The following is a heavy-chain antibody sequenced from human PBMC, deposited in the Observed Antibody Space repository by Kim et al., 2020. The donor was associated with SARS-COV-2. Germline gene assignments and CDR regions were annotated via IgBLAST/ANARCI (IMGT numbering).Heavy chain of an antibody. CDR3: ARDGLGAQYYDFWSGYYIYYYYGMDV. CDR2: IKQDGSEK. J-gene: IGHJ6*02. V-gene: IGHV3-7*01. CDR1: GFTFSSYW. D-gene: IGHD3-3*01. Sequence: GGSLRLSCAASGFTFSSYWMSWVRQAPGKGLEWVANIKQDGSEKYYVDSVKGRFTISRDNAKNSLYLQMNSLRAEDTAVYYCARDGLGAQYYDFWSGYYIYYYYGMDVWGQGTTVTVSS.